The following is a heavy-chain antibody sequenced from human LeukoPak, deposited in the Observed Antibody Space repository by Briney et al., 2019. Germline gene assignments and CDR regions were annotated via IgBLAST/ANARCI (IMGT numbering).Heavy chain of an antibody. D-gene: IGHD6-13*01. V-gene: IGHV3-66*01. CDR2: IYSGGST. J-gene: IGHJ4*02. Sequence: TGGSLRLSCAASGFTVSSNYMSWVRQAPGKGLEWVSVIYSGGSTYYADSVKGRFTISRDNSKNTLHLQMNSLRADDTAVYYCARIYPRLAAAGNWGQGTLVTVSS. CDR3: ARIYPRLAAAGN. CDR1: GFTVSSNY.